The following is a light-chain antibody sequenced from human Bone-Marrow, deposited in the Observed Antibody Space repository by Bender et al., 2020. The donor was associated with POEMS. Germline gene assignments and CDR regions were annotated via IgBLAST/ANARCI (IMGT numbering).Light chain of an antibody. CDR1: SSNIGADYD. CDR3: QVWESTSDSPVV. J-gene: IGLJ2*01. V-gene: IGLV1-40*01. Sequence: QSVLTQPPSVSGAPGQRVTISCTGSSSNIGADYDVHWYQQIPGTAPKLLMYGNVNRPSGIPDRFSGSGSETRATLTISRVEAGDEADYYCQVWESTSDSPVVFGGGTKLTVL. CDR2: GNV.